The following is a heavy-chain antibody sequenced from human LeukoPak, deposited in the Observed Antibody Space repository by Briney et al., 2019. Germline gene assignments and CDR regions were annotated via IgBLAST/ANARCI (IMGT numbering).Heavy chain of an antibody. CDR2: IYNSGST. V-gene: IGHV4-4*07. Sequence: SETLSLTCTVSGGSISSYYWSWIRQPAGKGLEWIGRIYNSGSTNYNPSLKSRVTMSVDTSKNQFSLKLSSVTAADTAVYYCARDLIDYGDYDRPSNWFDPWGQGTLVTVSS. J-gene: IGHJ5*02. D-gene: IGHD4-17*01. CDR1: GGSISSYY. CDR3: ARDLIDYGDYDRPSNWFDP.